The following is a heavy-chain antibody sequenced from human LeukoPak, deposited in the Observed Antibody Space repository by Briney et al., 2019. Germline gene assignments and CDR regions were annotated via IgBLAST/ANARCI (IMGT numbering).Heavy chain of an antibody. CDR2: INHSGST. D-gene: IGHD5-24*01. CDR3: ARTNRYVENFDY. V-gene: IGHV4-34*01. J-gene: IGHJ4*02. CDR1: GGSFSGYY. Sequence: SETLSLTCAVYGGSFSGYYWSWIRQPPGKGLEWIGEINHSGSTNYNPSLKSRLTMSVDTSKNQFSLKLSSVTAADTAVYYCARTNRYVENFDYWGQGSLVTVSS.